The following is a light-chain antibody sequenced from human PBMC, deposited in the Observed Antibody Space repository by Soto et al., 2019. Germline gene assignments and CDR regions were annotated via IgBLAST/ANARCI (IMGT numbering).Light chain of an antibody. V-gene: IGKV1-5*03. Sequence: DIQMTQSPSTLSASVGDRVTITCRASQTISSWLAWYQQKPGKAPKLLIYKASTLKSGVPSRFSGSRYGTEFTLTISSPQPDDFATYYCQHYNSYSEAFGQGTKVDIK. J-gene: IGKJ1*01. CDR3: QHYNSYSEA. CDR1: QTISSW. CDR2: KAS.